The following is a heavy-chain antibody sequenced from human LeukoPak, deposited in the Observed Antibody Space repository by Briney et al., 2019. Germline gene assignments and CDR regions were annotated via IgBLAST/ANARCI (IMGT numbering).Heavy chain of an antibody. CDR3: ASIGLATIGALDI. D-gene: IGHD5-24*01. CDR2: IYHSGNT. CDR1: GGSISSGNW. V-gene: IGHV4-4*02. J-gene: IGHJ3*02. Sequence: SGTLSPTCAVSGGSISSGNWWSWVRQPPGKGLEWIGEIYHSGNTNYNPSLKSRVTISVDKSKNQFSLNLSSVTAADTAVYYCASIGLATIGALDIWGQGTKVTVSS.